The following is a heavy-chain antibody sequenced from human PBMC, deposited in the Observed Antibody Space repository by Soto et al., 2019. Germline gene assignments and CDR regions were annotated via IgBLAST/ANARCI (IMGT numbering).Heavy chain of an antibody. CDR1: GFTFSTYA. D-gene: IGHD1-26*01. Sequence: GGSLRLSCAASGFTFSTYAMTWVRQAPGKGLEWVSAISGTGINTYYADSVKGRFIISRDNSKNTLYLQMNSLRAEDTAVYYCAKDPEGGGSYNGYNWFDPWGQGTLVTVSS. J-gene: IGHJ5*02. V-gene: IGHV3-23*01. CDR3: AKDPEGGGSYNGYNWFDP. CDR2: ISGTGINT.